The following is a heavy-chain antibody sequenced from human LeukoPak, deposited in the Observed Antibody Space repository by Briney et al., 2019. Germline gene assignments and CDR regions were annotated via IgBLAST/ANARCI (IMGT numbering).Heavy chain of an antibody. CDR2: IYPGDSDT. V-gene: IGHV5-51*01. CDR1: GYSFTSYW. CDR3: ARQGSYFDY. Sequence: GGSLQISCEGSGYSFTSYWIAWVRQMPGKGLEWMGIIYPGDSDTRYSPSFQGQVTISADKSISTAYLQWSSLKASDTAIYYCARQGSYFDYWGQGTLVTVSS. J-gene: IGHJ4*02.